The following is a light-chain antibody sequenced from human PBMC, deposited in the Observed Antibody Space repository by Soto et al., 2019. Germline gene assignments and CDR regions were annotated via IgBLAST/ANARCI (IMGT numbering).Light chain of an antibody. Sequence: VLTQSPGTLSLSPGERATLSCRASQSVSSSYLAWYQQKPGQAPRLLIFGASSRATGIPDRFSGSGSGTDFTLTISRLEPEDFAVYYCQQYGSSKTFGQGTNVEIK. J-gene: IGKJ1*01. V-gene: IGKV3-20*01. CDR2: GAS. CDR1: QSVSSSY. CDR3: QQYGSSKT.